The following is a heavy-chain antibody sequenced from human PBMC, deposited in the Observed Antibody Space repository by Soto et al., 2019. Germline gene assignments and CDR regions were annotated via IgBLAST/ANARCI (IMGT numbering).Heavy chain of an antibody. J-gene: IGHJ4*02. Sequence: ETLSLTCAVSGGSICGSYYYWGWLRQSPGKGPEWIGSVFSTGFTSYNPALESRVSVTVDTAKNQFFLKVSGVSAADTAVYYCGASHKGYNWNYFDHWGQGALVTVSS. V-gene: IGHV4-39*01. CDR1: GGSICGSYYY. CDR2: VFSTGFT. D-gene: IGHD1-20*01. CDR3: GASHKGYNWNYFDH.